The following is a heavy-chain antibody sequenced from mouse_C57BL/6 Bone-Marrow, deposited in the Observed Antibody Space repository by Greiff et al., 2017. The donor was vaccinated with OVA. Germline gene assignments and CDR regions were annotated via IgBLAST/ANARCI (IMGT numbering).Heavy chain of an antibody. Sequence: QVQLQQPGAELVMPGASVKLSCKASGYTFTSYWMHWVKQRPGQGLEWIGEIDPSDSYTNYNQKFKGKSTLTVDKSSSTAYMQLSSLTSEDSAVYYCARRSISGYHYAMDYWGQGTSVTVSS. V-gene: IGHV1-69*01. CDR3: ARRSISGYHYAMDY. CDR1: GYTFTSYW. D-gene: IGHD3-2*02. CDR2: IDPSDSYT. J-gene: IGHJ4*01.